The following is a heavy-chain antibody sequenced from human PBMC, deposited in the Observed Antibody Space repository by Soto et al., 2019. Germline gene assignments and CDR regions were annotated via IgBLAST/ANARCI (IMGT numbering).Heavy chain of an antibody. D-gene: IGHD2-2*01. CDR1: GFTFGTYA. J-gene: IGHJ4*02. V-gene: IGHV3-23*01. CDR2: ISSSGGST. Sequence: EVQLLESGGGLVQPGGSLRLSCAASGFTFGTYAMSWVRQAPGKGLEWVSYISSSGGSTYYADSEKGRFTISRDNSKNPLYLQMNSLRAEHTAVYYCAKWSFTRDDYFDYWGQGSLVTVSS. CDR3: AKWSFTRDDYFDY.